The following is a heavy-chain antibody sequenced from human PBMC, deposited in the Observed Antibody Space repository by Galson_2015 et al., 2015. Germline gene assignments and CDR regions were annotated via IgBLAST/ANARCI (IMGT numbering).Heavy chain of an antibody. CDR2: IRSKAYGGTT. J-gene: IGHJ6*03. Sequence: IRSKAYGGTTEYAASVKGRFTISRDDSKSIAYLQMNSLRTEDTAVYYCAGECSGGGCYSDSYHYYYYMDVWGKGTTVTVSS. D-gene: IGHD2-15*01. V-gene: IGHV3-49*02. CDR3: AGECSGGGCYSDSYHYYYYMDV.